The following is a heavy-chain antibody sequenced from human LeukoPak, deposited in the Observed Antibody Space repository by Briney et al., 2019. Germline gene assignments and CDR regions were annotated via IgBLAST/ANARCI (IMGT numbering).Heavy chain of an antibody. CDR1: GFTFSSYW. Sequence: PGGSLRLSCAASGFTFSSYWMSWVRQAPGKGLEWVANIKQDGSEKYYVDSVKGRFTISRDNAKNSLYLQMNSLRAEDTAVYYCARHLGVVIAIPDAFDIWGQGTMVTVSS. D-gene: IGHD2-21*01. CDR3: ARHLGVVIAIPDAFDI. V-gene: IGHV3-7*01. J-gene: IGHJ3*02. CDR2: IKQDGSEK.